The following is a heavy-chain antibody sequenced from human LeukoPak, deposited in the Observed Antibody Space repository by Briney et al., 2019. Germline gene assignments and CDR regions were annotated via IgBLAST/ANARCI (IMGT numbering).Heavy chain of an antibody. CDR1: GFTFSSYE. Sequence: PGGTLRLSCAASGFTFSSYEMHWVRQAPGKGLEWVSYISDSGSTMYYADSVKGRFTISRDNAKNLLYLQMNSLRGEDTAVYYCARLMGERSLFDYWGQGVLVPSPQ. V-gene: IGHV3-48*03. J-gene: IGHJ4*02. CDR3: ARLMGERSLFDY. D-gene: IGHD1-26*01. CDR2: ISDSGSTM.